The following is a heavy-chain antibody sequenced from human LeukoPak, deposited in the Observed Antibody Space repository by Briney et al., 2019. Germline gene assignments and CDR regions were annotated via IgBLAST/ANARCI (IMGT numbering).Heavy chain of an antibody. CDR1: GFTFSSYS. D-gene: IGHD2-15*01. J-gene: IGHJ4*02. CDR2: IRSSGSTI. V-gene: IGHV3-48*01. CDR3: ARGGSSWDGFDY. Sequence: GGSLRLSCAASGFTFSSYSMNWVRQAPGKGLEWVSDIRSSGSTIYYADSVKGRFTISRDNAKNSLYLQMNSLRAEDTAVYYCARGGSSWDGFDYWGQGTLVTVSS.